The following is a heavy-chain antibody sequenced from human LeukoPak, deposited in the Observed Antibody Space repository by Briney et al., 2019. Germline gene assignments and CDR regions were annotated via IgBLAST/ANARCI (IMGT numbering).Heavy chain of an antibody. D-gene: IGHD3-22*01. V-gene: IGHV4-39*07. CDR1: GGSISSSSYY. J-gene: IGHJ4*02. Sequence: SETLSLTCTVSGGSISSSSYYWGWIRQPPGKGLEWIGSIYYSGSTYYNPSLKSRVTISVDTSKNQFSLKLSSVTAADTAVYYCARDGYYYDSSGCGLDYWGQGTLVTVSS. CDR2: IYYSGST. CDR3: ARDGYYYDSSGCGLDY.